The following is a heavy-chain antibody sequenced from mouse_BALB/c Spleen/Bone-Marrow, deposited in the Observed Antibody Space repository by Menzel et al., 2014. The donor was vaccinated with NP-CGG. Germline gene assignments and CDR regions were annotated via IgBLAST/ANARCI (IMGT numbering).Heavy chain of an antibody. D-gene: IGHD1-1*01. CDR3: ARVTDTFYYGSSYWYFDV. J-gene: IGHJ1*01. CDR2: ISSGGST. CDR1: GFTFSSYA. V-gene: IGHV5-6-5*01. Sequence: EVMLVESGGGLVKLGGSLKLSCAASGFTFSSYAMSWVRQTPEKRLEWVASISSGGSTYYPDSVKGRFTISRDNVRNILYLQMSSLRSEDTAMYYCARVTDTFYYGSSYWYFDVWGAGTTVTVSS.